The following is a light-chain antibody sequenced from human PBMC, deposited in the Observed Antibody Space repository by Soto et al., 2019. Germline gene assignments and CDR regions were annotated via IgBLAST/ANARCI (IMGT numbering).Light chain of an antibody. CDR2: DDN. CDR1: SSNIGGNS. CDR3: GSWDSSLSAYV. Sequence: QSVLTQPPSVSAAPGQKVTISCSGSSSNIGGNSVSWYQQLPGTAPKLLIYDDNKRPSGIPDRFSGSKSGTSATLGITGFQTGVEADYYCGSWDSSLSAYVLGTGTKVT. V-gene: IGLV1-51*01. J-gene: IGLJ1*01.